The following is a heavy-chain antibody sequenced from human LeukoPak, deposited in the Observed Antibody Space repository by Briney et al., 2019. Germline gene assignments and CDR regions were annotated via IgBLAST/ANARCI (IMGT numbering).Heavy chain of an antibody. CDR3: ARALQYSSSYPFDC. V-gene: IGHV3-48*04. D-gene: IGHD6-13*01. CDR2: ISGSSNTI. J-gene: IGHJ4*02. Sequence: PGGSLRLSCAASGFTFSSYSMTWLRQAPGKGLEWLSYISGSSNTITYADSVEGRFTISRDNAKSSLYLQMNSLRADDTAVYYCARALQYSSSYPFDCWGQGTLVTVSS. CDR1: GFTFSSYS.